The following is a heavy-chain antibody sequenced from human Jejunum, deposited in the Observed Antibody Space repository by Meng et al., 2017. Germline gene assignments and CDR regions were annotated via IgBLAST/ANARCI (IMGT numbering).Heavy chain of an antibody. CDR3: ARDWGCRDGYCFSGLLEF. D-gene: IGHD2-15*01. CDR2: IYQTGST. Sequence: QVQLQEAGPGLVKPSGTLSLTCAVSGVSISSIYWWSWVRQPPGKGLEWIGQIYQTGSTNYNPSLQSRVTISVDKSKNQFTLRLNSVTAADTAIYYCARDWGCRDGYCFSGLLEFWGQGILVTVSS. CDR1: GVSISSIYW. J-gene: IGHJ4*02. V-gene: IGHV4-4*02.